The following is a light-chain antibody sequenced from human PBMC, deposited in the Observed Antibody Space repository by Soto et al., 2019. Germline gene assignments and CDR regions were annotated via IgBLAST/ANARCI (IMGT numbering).Light chain of an antibody. V-gene: IGKV3-20*01. J-gene: IGKJ1*01. CDR2: GAS. Sequence: IVLTQSPGTLSLSPGERATLSCRASQSVSSSYLAWYQQKPGQAPRLLIYGASSRATGIPDRFSGSGSGTDVTLTISRLEPEDFAVYYCQQYGSSSWPFGQGTKVEIK. CDR1: QSVSSSY. CDR3: QQYGSSSWP.